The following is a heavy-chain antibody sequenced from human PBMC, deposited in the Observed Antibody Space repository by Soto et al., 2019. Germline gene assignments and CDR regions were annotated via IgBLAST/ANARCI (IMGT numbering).Heavy chain of an antibody. J-gene: IGHJ5*02. CDR1: GGSISSGGYY. Sequence: SETLSLTCTVSGGSISSGGYYWXXXXXXXXXXLEWIGYIYYSGSTYYNPSLKSRVTISVDTSKNQFSLKLSSVTAADTAVYYCARDNVLLWFGELLVWFDPWGQGTLVTVSS. CDR3: ARDNVLLWFGELLVWFDP. CDR2: IYYSGST. D-gene: IGHD3-10*01. V-gene: IGHV4-31*03.